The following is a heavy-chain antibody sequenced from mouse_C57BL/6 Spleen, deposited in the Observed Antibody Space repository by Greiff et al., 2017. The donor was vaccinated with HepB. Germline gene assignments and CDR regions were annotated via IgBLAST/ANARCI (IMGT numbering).Heavy chain of an antibody. CDR2: IYPGSGST. J-gene: IGHJ1*03. Sequence: VQLQQPGAELVKPGASVKMSCKASGYTFTSYWITWVKQRPGQGLEWIGDIYPGSGSTNYNEKFKSKATLTVDTSSSKAYMQLSSLTSEDSAVYYCARPLTGTGYFDVWGTGTTVTVSS. V-gene: IGHV1-55*01. D-gene: IGHD4-1*01. CDR1: GYTFTSYW. CDR3: ARPLTGTGYFDV.